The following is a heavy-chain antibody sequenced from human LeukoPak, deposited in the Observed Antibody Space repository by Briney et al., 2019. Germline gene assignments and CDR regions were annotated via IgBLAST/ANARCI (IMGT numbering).Heavy chain of an antibody. J-gene: IGHJ3*02. Sequence: GGSLRLSCAASGFTFSSYAMSWVRQAPGKGLEWVSSISSSSSYIYYADSVKGRFTISRDNAKNSLYLQMNSLRAEDTAVYYCAQGIAVAGIAFDIWGQGTMVTVSS. CDR3: AQGIAVAGIAFDI. CDR1: GFTFSSYA. V-gene: IGHV3-21*01. D-gene: IGHD6-19*01. CDR2: ISSSSSYI.